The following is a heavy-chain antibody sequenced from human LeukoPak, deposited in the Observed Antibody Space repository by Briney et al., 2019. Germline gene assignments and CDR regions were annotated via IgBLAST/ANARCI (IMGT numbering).Heavy chain of an antibody. CDR3: ARRLEVPGGIGWFDP. J-gene: IGHJ5*02. V-gene: IGHV4-30-2*01. Sequence: SETLSLTCTASGGSISSGTYYWSWIRQPPGKGWEWIGYISHSGSTYYNPSLKSRVTISVDRYKNQSSLKLSSVTAADTAVYYCARRLEVPGGIGWFDPWGQGTLVTVSS. CDR1: GGSISSGTYY. D-gene: IGHD2-2*01. CDR2: ISHSGST.